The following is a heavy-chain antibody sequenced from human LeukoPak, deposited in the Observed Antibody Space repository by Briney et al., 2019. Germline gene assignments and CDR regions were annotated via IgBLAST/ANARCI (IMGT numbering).Heavy chain of an antibody. D-gene: IGHD1-26*01. Sequence: ASVKVSCKASGYTFTGYYVHWVRQAPGQGLEWMGWINPNSGGTNYAQKFQGRVTMTRDTSISTAYMDLSRLRSDDTAVYYCARGSIVGATFDYFDYWGQGTLVTVSS. J-gene: IGHJ4*02. CDR2: INPNSGGT. CDR1: GYTFTGYY. V-gene: IGHV1-2*02. CDR3: ARGSIVGATFDYFDY.